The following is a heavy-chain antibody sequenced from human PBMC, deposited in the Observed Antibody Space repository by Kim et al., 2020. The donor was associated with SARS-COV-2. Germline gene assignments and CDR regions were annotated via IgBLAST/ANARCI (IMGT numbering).Heavy chain of an antibody. CDR2: IYSSGTT. J-gene: IGHJ5*02. CDR3: ARYYDRSGYPDRWFDP. Sequence: SETLSLTCTVSGDSMSSVGYYWSWIRQHPGKGLEWIGFIYSSGTTYYNPSLKSRLTISLDTSKKQFSLKLSSVTAADTAVYYCARYYDRSGYPDRWFDPWGQGTLVTVSS. V-gene: IGHV4-31*03. CDR1: GDSMSSVGYY. D-gene: IGHD3-22*01.